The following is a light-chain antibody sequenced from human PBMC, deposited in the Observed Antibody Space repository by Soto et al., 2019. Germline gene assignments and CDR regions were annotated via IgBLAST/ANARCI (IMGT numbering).Light chain of an antibody. CDR2: AAS. CDR3: QQYYSYPRT. V-gene: IGKV1-8*01. CDR1: QGINTF. Sequence: AIRMTQSPSSVSASPGDRVTVTCRASQGINTFLAWYKQRPGKAPEFLMHAASTLYSGVPSRFIGSGSGTNFTLTITGPQSDDFATYYCQQYYSYPRTFGQGTKVEI. J-gene: IGKJ1*01.